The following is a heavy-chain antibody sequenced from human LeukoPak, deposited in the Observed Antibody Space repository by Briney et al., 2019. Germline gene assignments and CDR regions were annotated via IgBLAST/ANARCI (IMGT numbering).Heavy chain of an antibody. J-gene: IGHJ3*02. CDR3: ATISEPTRAFDI. Sequence: GGSLRLSCAASGFTFDDYTMHWVRQAPGKGLEWVSAISGSGRSSYYADSVKGRSTFSRDNSKNTLYLQMNSLRAEDTAVYYCATISEPTRAFDIWGQGTMVTVSS. D-gene: IGHD3-9*01. CDR1: GFTFDDYT. CDR2: ISGSGRSS. V-gene: IGHV3-23*01.